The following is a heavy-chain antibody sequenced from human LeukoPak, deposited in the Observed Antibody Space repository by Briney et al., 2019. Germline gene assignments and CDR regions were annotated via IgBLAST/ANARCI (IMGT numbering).Heavy chain of an antibody. CDR3: ATGSITIFGVATRFDY. Sequence: SVKVSCKASGGTFSSYAISWVRQAPGQGLEWMGGIIPIFGTANYAQKFQGRVTITADESMSTAYMELSSLRSEDTAVYYCATGSITIFGVATRFDYWGQGTLVTVSS. CDR2: IIPIFGTA. CDR1: GGTFSSYA. J-gene: IGHJ4*02. V-gene: IGHV1-69*13. D-gene: IGHD3-3*01.